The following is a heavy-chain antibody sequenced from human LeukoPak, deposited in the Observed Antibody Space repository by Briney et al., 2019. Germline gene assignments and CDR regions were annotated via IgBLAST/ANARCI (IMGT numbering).Heavy chain of an antibody. CDR1: GGSFSGYY. Sequence: SETLSLTCAVYGGSFSGYYWSWIRQPPGKGLEWIGEINHSGSTNYNPSLKSRVTISVDTSKNQFSLKLSSVTAADTAVYYCLALLRWSGAFDIWGQGTMVTVSS. CDR2: INHSGST. D-gene: IGHD3-3*01. J-gene: IGHJ3*02. CDR3: LALLRWSGAFDI. V-gene: IGHV4-34*01.